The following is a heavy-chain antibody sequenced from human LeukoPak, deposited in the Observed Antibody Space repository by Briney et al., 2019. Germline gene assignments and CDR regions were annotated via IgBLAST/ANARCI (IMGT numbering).Heavy chain of an antibody. V-gene: IGHV1-46*01. CDR2: INPSGGST. CDR1: GYTFTSYY. CDR3: VTSNNDIAAPDY. J-gene: IGHJ4*02. D-gene: IGHD6-25*01. Sequence: ASVKVSCKASGYTFTSYYMHWVRQAPGQGLEWVGIINPSGGSTSYAQKFQGRVTMTRDTSTSTVYMELSSLRSEDTAVYYCVTSNNDIAAPDYWGQGTLVTVSS.